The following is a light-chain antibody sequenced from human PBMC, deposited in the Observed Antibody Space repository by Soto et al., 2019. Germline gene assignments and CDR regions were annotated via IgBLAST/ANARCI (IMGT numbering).Light chain of an antibody. Sequence: EIVLTQSPGTLSLYPGERATLSCRASQSVSSSYLAWYQQKPGQAPLLLIYGASSRAPGIPDRFSGSGSGTDFTLTISRLEPEDFAVYYCQQYGSSPLTFGGGTKVEIK. V-gene: IGKV3-20*01. CDR2: GAS. J-gene: IGKJ4*01. CDR1: QSVSSSY. CDR3: QQYGSSPLT.